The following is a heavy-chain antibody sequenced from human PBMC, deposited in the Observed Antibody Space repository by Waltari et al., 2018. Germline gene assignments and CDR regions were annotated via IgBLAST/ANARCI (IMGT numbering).Heavy chain of an antibody. CDR3: AKRVAVPGSTYYFDY. CDR1: GFTFSSYA. CDR2: ISGSGGTT. V-gene: IGHV3-23*01. Sequence: EVQLLESGGGLVQPGGSLRLSCAASGFTFSSYAMSWVRQAPGKELEWVSVISGSGGTTYYADSVKGRFTISRDNSKNTLYLQMNSLRAEDTAIYYCAKRVAVPGSTYYFDYWGQGTLVTVSS. J-gene: IGHJ4*02. D-gene: IGHD2-2*01.